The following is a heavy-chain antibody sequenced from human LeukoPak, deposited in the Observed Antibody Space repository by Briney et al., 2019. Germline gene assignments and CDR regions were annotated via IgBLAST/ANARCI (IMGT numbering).Heavy chain of an antibody. D-gene: IGHD6-19*01. Sequence: SQTLSLTCTVSGGSISSGSYYWSWIRQPAGKGLEWIGRIYTSGSTNYNPSLKSRVTISVDTSKNQFSLKLSSVTAADTAVYYCAIDIAVAGGNWFDPWGQGTLVTVSS. J-gene: IGHJ5*02. CDR2: IYTSGST. V-gene: IGHV4-61*02. CDR3: AIDIAVAGGNWFDP. CDR1: GGSISSGSYY.